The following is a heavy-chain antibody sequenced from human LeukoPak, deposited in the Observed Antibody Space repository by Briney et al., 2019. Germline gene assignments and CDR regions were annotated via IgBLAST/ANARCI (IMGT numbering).Heavy chain of an antibody. Sequence: PGGSLRLSCAASRFTFSSYSMNWVRQAPGKGLEWVSSISSSSSYIYYADSVRGRFTISRDNAKNSLYLQMNSLRAEDTAVYYCAKAIFGVVLGAFDIRGQGTMVTVSS. J-gene: IGHJ3*02. CDR2: ISSSSSYI. CDR3: AKAIFGVVLGAFDI. D-gene: IGHD3-3*01. V-gene: IGHV3-21*01. CDR1: RFTFSSYS.